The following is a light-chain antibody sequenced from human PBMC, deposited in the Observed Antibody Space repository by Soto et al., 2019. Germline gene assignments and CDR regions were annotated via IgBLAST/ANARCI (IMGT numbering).Light chain of an antibody. Sequence: SGRTQPASVSGSPGQSIAISCTGTSRDVGIYNLVSWYQLHPGKVPKLIIYEDTKRPSGISSRFSGSESGITAFLTISGLQAEDEADYYCCSYAGSSTYVFGTGTKVTVL. J-gene: IGLJ1*01. CDR1: SRDVGIYNL. CDR3: CSYAGSSTYV. CDR2: EDT. V-gene: IGLV2-23*01.